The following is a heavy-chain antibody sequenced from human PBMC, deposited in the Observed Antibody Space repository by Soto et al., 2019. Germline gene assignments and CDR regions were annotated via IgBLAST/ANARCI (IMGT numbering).Heavy chain of an antibody. J-gene: IGHJ6*02. CDR2: IIPIFGTA. D-gene: IGHD6-13*01. CDR1: GGTFSSYA. Sequence: ASVKVSCKASGGTFSSYAISWVRQAPGQGREWMGGIIPIFGTANYAQEFQGRVTITADESTSTAYMELSSLRSEDTAVYYCASIGYSSSWYPPYYYYGMDVWGQGTTVTVSS. CDR3: ASIGYSSSWYPPYYYYGMDV. V-gene: IGHV1-69*13.